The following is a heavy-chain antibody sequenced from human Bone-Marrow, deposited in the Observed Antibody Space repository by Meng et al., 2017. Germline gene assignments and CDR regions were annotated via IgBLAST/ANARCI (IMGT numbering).Heavy chain of an antibody. CDR2: INWNGGST. J-gene: IGHJ4*02. CDR3: ARDLRKVWGVRGFDY. V-gene: IGHV3-20*04. D-gene: IGHD3-10*01. CDR1: GFTFDDYG. Sequence: ETLSLTCAASGFTFDDYGMSWVRQAPGKGLEWVSGINWNGGSTGYADSVKGRFTISRDNAKNSLYLQMNSQRAEDTALYYCARDLRKVWGVRGFDYWGQGTLVTVSS.